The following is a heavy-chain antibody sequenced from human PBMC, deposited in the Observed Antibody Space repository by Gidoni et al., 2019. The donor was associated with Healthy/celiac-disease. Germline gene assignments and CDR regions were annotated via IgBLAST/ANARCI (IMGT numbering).Heavy chain of an antibody. D-gene: IGHD3-22*01. Sequence: EVQLLESGGGLVQPGGSLRLSCAASGFTFSSYAMSWVRQAPGKGLGWVSAISGSGGSTYYADSVKGRFTISRDNSKNTLYLQMNSLRAEDTAVYYCANSMIVVAAGFDYWGQGTLVTVSS. J-gene: IGHJ4*02. CDR2: ISGSGGST. CDR1: GFTFSSYA. V-gene: IGHV3-23*01. CDR3: ANSMIVVAAGFDY.